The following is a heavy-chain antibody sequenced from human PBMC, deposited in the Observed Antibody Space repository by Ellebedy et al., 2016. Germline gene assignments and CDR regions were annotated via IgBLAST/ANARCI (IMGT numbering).Heavy chain of an antibody. CDR1: GFTFSIYW. V-gene: IGHV3-7*01. CDR2: IKQDGSEK. Sequence: GESLKISCAASGFTFSIYWMSWVRQAPGKGLECVANIKQDGSEKSYVDSVKGRFTISRDNAKNSLYLQMNSLRAEDTAVYYCASRFDSPNYSSSSRTDYWGQGTLVTVSS. J-gene: IGHJ4*02. D-gene: IGHD6-6*01. CDR3: ASRFDSPNYSSSSRTDY.